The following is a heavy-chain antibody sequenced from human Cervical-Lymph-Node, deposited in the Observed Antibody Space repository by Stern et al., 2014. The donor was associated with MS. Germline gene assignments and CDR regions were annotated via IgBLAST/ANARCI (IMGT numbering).Heavy chain of an antibody. CDR2: IYYTGST. V-gene: IGHV4-31*03. CDR3: ARDSGPQGPYGFDY. D-gene: IGHD5-12*01. Sequence: QVQLVQSGPGLVRPSQTLSLTCTVSGRPIYNSAYYWNWVRQYPGKGLEWIGFIYYTGSTYYNPSLKSRVTIPVDTSKNQFSLKLDSVTDADTAVYYCARDSGPQGPYGFDYWGQGALVTVSS. J-gene: IGHJ4*02. CDR1: GRPIYNSAYY.